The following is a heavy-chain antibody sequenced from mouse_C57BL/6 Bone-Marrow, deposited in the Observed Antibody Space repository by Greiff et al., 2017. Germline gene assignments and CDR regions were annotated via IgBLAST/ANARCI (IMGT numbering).Heavy chain of an antibody. J-gene: IGHJ1*03. CDR3: TTSYGSSDWYFDV. D-gene: IGHD1-1*01. CDR2: IDPEDGDT. CDR1: GYNFNDYY. Sequence: DVKLVEPGAELVRPGASVKLSCTASGYNFNDYYMHWVKQRPEQGLEWIGRIDPEDGDTEYAAKFQGKATMTADTTSNTAYLQLSSLTSEDTAVYYCTTSYGSSDWYFDVWGTGTTVTVSS. V-gene: IGHV14-1*01.